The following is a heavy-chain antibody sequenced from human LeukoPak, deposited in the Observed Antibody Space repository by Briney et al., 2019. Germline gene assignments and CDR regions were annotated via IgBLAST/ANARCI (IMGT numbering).Heavy chain of an antibody. Sequence: PGGSLRLSCAASGFTFSSYDMHWVRQATGKGLEWVSAIGTAGDTYYPGSVKGRFTISRENAKNSLYLQMNSLRAGDTAVYYCARDRGRYYLDYWGQGTLVTVSS. CDR1: GFTFSSYD. V-gene: IGHV3-13*01. CDR2: IGTAGDT. CDR3: ARDRGRYYLDY. J-gene: IGHJ4*02.